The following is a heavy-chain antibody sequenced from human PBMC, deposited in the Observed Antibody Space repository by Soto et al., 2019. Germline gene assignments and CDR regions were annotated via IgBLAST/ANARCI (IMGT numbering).Heavy chain of an antibody. CDR1: GGSISSGGYY. V-gene: IGHV4-31*03. CDR2: IYYSGST. D-gene: IGHD3-10*01. J-gene: IGHJ6*02. Sequence: PSETLSLTCTFSGGSISSGGYYWSWIRQHPGKGLEWIGYIYYSGSTYYNPSLKSRVTISVDTSKNQFSLKLSSVTAADTAVYYCAREVRSGSYYNLYYYYGMDVWGQGTTVTVSS. CDR3: AREVRSGSYYNLYYYYGMDV.